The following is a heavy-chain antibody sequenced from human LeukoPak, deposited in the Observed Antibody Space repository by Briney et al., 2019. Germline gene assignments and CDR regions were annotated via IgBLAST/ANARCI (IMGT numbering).Heavy chain of an antibody. CDR2: ISSSSSTT. CDR3: ARNSGSRVDY. J-gene: IGHJ4*02. CDR1: GFTFSSYS. Sequence: GGSLRLSCAASGFTFSSYSMSWVRQAPGKGLEWVSYISSSSSTTYYADSVKGRFAISRDNAKNSLYLQMYSLRAEDTAVYYCARNSGSRVDYWGQGTLVTVSS. D-gene: IGHD3-10*01. V-gene: IGHV3-48*04.